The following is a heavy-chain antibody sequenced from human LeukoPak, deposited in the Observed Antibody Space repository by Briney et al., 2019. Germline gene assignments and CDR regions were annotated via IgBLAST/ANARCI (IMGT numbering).Heavy chain of an antibody. CDR3: AGEAGSGSYYMFDY. J-gene: IGHJ4*02. CDR2: ISTYDGNT. V-gene: IGHV1-18*01. D-gene: IGHD3-10*01. Sequence: ASVKVSCKTSGYTFINYAINWVRQAPGQGLEWMGWISTYDGNTDYAQNFQGRVTMTTDTSTSTAYMELGNLRSDDTAVYYCAGEAGSGSYYMFDYWGQGTQVTVSS. CDR1: GYTFINYA.